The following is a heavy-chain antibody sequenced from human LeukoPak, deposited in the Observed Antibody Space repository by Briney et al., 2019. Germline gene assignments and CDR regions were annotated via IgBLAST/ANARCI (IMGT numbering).Heavy chain of an antibody. CDR2: ISSSGSTI. D-gene: IGHD4-17*01. V-gene: IGHV3-48*03. Sequence: PGGSLRLSCAASGFTFSSYEMNWVRQAPGKGLEWVSYISSSGSTIYYADSVKGRFTISRDNAKNSLYLQMNSLRAEDTALYYCSTEPRSLLYWGHGTLVTVSS. J-gene: IGHJ4*01. CDR1: GFTFSSYE. CDR3: STEPRSLLY.